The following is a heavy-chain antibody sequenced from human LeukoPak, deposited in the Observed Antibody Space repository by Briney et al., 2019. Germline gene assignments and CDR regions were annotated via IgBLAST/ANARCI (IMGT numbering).Heavy chain of an antibody. CDR3: ATDSPILHAHNAFDI. J-gene: IGHJ3*02. D-gene: IGHD2-2*02. V-gene: IGHV1-18*01. CDR2: ISGYNGNT. CDR1: GYTFITYG. Sequence: ASVKVSCKAYGYTFITYGISWVRQAPGQGLEWMGWISGYNGNTNYAQKLKGRLTLTADTLKTTAYMELRTLISDDTATYYCATDSPILHAHNAFDIWGQGTMVTVSS.